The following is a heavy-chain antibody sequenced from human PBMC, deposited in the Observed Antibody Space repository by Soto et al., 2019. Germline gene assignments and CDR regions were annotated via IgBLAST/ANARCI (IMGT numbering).Heavy chain of an antibody. J-gene: IGHJ4*02. CDR1: GFPFSSYA. V-gene: IGHV3-23*01. CDR2: IGFRGDST. CDR3: ARKFSSSSFYFDY. D-gene: IGHD6-6*01. Sequence: GGSLRLSCAASGFPFSSYAMSWVRHAPDKGLEWVSAIGFRGDSTYYADSVKGRFTISRDNSKNTLYLQVNSLRAEDTAVYYCARKFSSSSFYFDYWGQGTLVTVSS.